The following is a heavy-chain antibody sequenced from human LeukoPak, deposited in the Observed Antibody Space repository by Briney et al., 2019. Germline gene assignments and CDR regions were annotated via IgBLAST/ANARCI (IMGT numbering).Heavy chain of an antibody. V-gene: IGHV4-4*07. J-gene: IGHJ4*02. D-gene: IGHD2-15*01. CDR1: GGSFSGYY. CDR2: IYTSGST. Sequence: SETLSLTCAVYGGSFSGYYWSWIRQPAGKGLEWIGRIYTSGSTNYNPSLKSRVTMSVDTSKNQFSLKLSSVTAADTAVYYCARDASRYCSGGSCYPNDFDYWGQETLVTVSS. CDR3: ARDASRYCSGGSCYPNDFDY.